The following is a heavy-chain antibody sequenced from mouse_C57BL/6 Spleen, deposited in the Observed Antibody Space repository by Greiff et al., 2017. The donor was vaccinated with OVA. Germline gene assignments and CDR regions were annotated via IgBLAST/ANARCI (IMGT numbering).Heavy chain of an antibody. CDR3: ARAGYYFYFDV. D-gene: IGHD1-1*01. Sequence: QVQLKQSGPELVKPGASVKLSCKASGYSFTSYYIHWVKQRPGQGLEWIGWIYPGSGNTKYNEKFKCKATLTADTSSSTAYMQLSSLTSEDSAVSFCARAGYYFYFDVWGTGTTLTVSS. V-gene: IGHV1-66*01. CDR2: IYPGSGNT. CDR1: GYSFTSYY. J-gene: IGHJ1*03.